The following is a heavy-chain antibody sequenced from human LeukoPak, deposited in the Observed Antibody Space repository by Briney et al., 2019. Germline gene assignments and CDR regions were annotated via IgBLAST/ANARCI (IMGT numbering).Heavy chain of an antibody. CDR1: GGSFSGYY. V-gene: IGHV4-34*01. D-gene: IGHD2-2*01. CDR2: INHSGST. Sequence: SETLSLTRAVSGGSFSGYYWSWIRQPPGKGLEWIGEINHSGSTNYNPSLKSRVTISVDTSKNQFSLKLSSVTAADTAVYYSSRGRYCSSTSCFLTYYFDYWGQGTLVTVSS. J-gene: IGHJ4*02. CDR3: SRGRYCSSTSCFLTYYFDY.